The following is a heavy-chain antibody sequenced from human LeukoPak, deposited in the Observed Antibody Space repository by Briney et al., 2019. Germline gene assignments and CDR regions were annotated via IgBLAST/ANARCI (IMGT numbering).Heavy chain of an antibody. CDR2: ICTSGST. D-gene: IGHD3-22*01. CDR3: ERTYDSPGYYSPDYYYMDV. CDR1: GGSISTYC. J-gene: IGHJ6*03. V-gene: IGHV4-4*07. Sequence: KPSETLSLTCTVSGGSISTYCWSWIRQPAGKGLEWIGHICTSGSTNYNPSLKSRVTMSVDTSNNEFSLKLNSVTAADTAVYYCERTYDSPGYYSPDYYYMDVWGKGTTVTISS.